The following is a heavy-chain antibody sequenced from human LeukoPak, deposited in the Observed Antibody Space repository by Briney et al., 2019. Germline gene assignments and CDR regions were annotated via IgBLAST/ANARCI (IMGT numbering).Heavy chain of an antibody. D-gene: IGHD1-26*01. V-gene: IGHV3-11*01. CDR2: ISSSGSTI. Sequence: RGSLRLSCAVPGFTFSDYYMSWIRQAPGKGLGWVSYISSSGSTIYYADSVKGRFTISRDNAKNSLYLQMNSLRAEDTAVYYCARDLEWELLGVVDYWGQGTLVTVSS. CDR3: ARDLEWELLGVVDY. CDR1: GFTFSDYY. J-gene: IGHJ4*02.